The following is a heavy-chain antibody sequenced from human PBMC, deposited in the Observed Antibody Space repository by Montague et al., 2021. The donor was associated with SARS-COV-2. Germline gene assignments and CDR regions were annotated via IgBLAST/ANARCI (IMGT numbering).Heavy chain of an antibody. V-gene: IGHV4-59*02. Sequence: SETLSLTCTVSGASVGSSDWGWIRQSPGKGLEWIGYFYSVGSTDYNPSLKGRATISRGTSKNQFSLKVRSVTAADTAVYYCARETMTADAFDIWGQGTMVTVSS. J-gene: IGHJ3*02. CDR1: GASVGSSD. D-gene: IGHD1-14*01. CDR2: FYSVGST. CDR3: ARETMTADAFDI.